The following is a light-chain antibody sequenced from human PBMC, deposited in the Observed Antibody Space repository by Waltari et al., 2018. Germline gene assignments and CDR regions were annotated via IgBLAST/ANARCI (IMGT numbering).Light chain of an antibody. V-gene: IGLV2-14*01. CDR3: ISYSDTNTWV. J-gene: IGLJ3*02. Sequence: TGVSNRFSGSKSGNTASLTISGLQPDDEADYYCISYSDTNTWVFGGGTKVTVL.